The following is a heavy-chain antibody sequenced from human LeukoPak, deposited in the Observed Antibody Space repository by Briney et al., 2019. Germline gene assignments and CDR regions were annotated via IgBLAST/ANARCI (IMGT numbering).Heavy chain of an antibody. J-gene: IGHJ5*02. CDR3: ARDSSSWRYNWFDP. D-gene: IGHD6-13*01. Sequence: SETLSLTCAVYGGSFSGYYWSWIRQPPGKGLEWIGEINHSGSTNYNPSLKSRVTISVDTSKNQFSLKLSSVTAADTAVYYCARDSSSWRYNWFDPWGQGTLVTVSS. CDR1: GGSFSGYY. V-gene: IGHV4-34*01. CDR2: INHSGST.